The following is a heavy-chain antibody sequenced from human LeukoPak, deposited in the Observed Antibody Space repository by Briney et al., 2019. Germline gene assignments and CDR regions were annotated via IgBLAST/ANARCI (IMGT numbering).Heavy chain of an antibody. D-gene: IGHD1-26*01. J-gene: IGHJ1*01. CDR2: ISDSGGST. Sequence: PGGSLRLSCAASGFTFSNYAMSWVRQAPGRGLEWVSAISDSGGSTYYADSVKGRFTISRDNSKNTLHLQMNSLRAEDTAIYYCAQVGAYARYFQHWGQGTLVTVSS. CDR3: AQVGAYARYFQH. CDR1: GFTFSNYA. V-gene: IGHV3-23*01.